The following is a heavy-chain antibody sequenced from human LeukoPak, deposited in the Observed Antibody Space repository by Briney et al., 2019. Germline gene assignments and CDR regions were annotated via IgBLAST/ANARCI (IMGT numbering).Heavy chain of an antibody. J-gene: IGHJ4*02. D-gene: IGHD6-13*01. CDR2: IYYSGST. Sequence: SETLSLTCTVSGGSISSSSYYWGWIRQPPGKGLEWIGSIYYSGSTHYNPSLKSRVTISVDTSKNQFSLKLSSVTAADTAVYYCARRGAAAGSYYFDYWGQGTLVTVSS. CDR1: GGSISSSSYY. CDR3: ARRGAAAGSYYFDY. V-gene: IGHV4-39*01.